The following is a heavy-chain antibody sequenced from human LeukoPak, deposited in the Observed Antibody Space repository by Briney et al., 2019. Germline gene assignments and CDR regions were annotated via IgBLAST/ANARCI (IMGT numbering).Heavy chain of an antibody. V-gene: IGHV4-61*02. CDR2: IYTSGST. J-gene: IGHJ6*03. CDR1: GGSISSGSNY. Sequence: SQTLSLTCTVSGGSISSGSNYWSWIRQPAGKGLEWNRRIYTSGSTNYNPSLKCRVTISVDTSKNQFSLKLSSVTTADTAVYYCARTPYDFWSGYLLYYMDVWGKGATVTVSS. CDR3: ARTPYDFWSGYLLYYMDV. D-gene: IGHD3-3*01.